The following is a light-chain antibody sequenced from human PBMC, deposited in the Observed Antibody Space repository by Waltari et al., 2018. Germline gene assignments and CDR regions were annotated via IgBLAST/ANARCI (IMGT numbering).Light chain of an antibody. CDR2: AAS. CDR1: QGISSF. CDR3: QQGHSPPFT. Sequence: QLTQSPSSLSASVGDRVTITCRASQGISSFLAWYQQKAGKAPKLLIYAASTLQSGVPSRFSGSGSGTDFTLTISSLQPEDFATYFCQQGHSPPFTFGPGTKVDIK. V-gene: IGKV1-9*01. J-gene: IGKJ3*01.